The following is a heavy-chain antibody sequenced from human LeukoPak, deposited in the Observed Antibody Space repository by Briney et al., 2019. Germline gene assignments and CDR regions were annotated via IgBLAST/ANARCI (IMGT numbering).Heavy chain of an antibody. CDR1: GFTFSSYA. V-gene: IGHV3-23*01. CDR2: ISGSGGST. J-gene: IGHJ4*02. Sequence: GGSLRLPCAASGFTFSSYAMSWVRQAPGKGLEWVSAISGSGGSTYYADSVKGRFTISRDNSKNTLYLQMNSLRAEDTAVYYCAKVFDYGGNSGGGYFDYWGQGTLVTVSS. D-gene: IGHD4-23*01. CDR3: AKVFDYGGNSGGGYFDY.